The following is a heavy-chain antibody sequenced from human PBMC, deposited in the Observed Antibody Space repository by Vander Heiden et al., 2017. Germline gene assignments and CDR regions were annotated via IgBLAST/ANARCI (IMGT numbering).Heavy chain of an antibody. CDR2: ISGYNANT. J-gene: IGHJ5*02. D-gene: IGHD6-13*01. CDR1: GYAFETYG. CDR3: ARDSSSWRGAHWLAP. Sequence: QPPPVQSGAEVKKPGASVKVSCETSGYAFETYGISWVRQAPGQGPEWMGWISGYNANTKYAQKFQGRVTLWTDTSTSTAYMELKSLRSDDTAFYYCARDSSSWRGAHWLAPWGQGTLVTVSS. V-gene: IGHV1-18*01.